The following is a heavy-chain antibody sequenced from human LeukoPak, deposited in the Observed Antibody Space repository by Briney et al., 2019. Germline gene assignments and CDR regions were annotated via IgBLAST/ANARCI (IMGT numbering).Heavy chain of an antibody. CDR2: IYTSGST. V-gene: IGHV4-4*09. Sequence: SETLSLTCTVSGGSISSYYWSWIRQPPGKGLEWIGYIYTSGSTNYNPSLKSRVTISVDTSKNQFSLKLSSVTAADTAVYYCARHVGHSGSYFDPLGQGTLVTVSS. J-gene: IGHJ5*02. CDR1: GGSISSYY. D-gene: IGHD1-26*01. CDR3: ARHVGHSGSYFDP.